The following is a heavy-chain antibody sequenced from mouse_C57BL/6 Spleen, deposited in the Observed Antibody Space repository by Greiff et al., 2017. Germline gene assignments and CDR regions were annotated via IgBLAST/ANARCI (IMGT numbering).Heavy chain of an antibody. D-gene: IGHD2-4*01. CDR3: ARGDYDGDWYFDV. CDR2: IYPRSGNT. V-gene: IGHV1-81*01. Sequence: LQESGAELARPGASVKLSCKASGYTFTSYGISWVKQRTGQGLEWIGEIYPRSGNTYYNEKFKGKATLTADKSSSTAYMELRSLTSEESAVYFCARGDYDGDWYFDVWGTGTTVTVSS. J-gene: IGHJ1*03. CDR1: GYTFTSYG.